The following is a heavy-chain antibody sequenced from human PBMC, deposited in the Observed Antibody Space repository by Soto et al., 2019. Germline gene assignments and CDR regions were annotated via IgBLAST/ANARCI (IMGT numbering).Heavy chain of an antibody. CDR3: ARDLGG. V-gene: IGHV3-33*01. CDR1: GFTFSSYG. Sequence: QVQLVESWGGVVQPGRSLRLSCAASGFTFSSYGMHWVRQAPGKGLEWVAGIWYDGSNKYYADSVKGRFTISRDNSKNTVYLQMNSLRAEDRSVYYCARDLGGWGQGTLVTVSS. D-gene: IGHD3-10*01. CDR2: IWYDGSNK. J-gene: IGHJ4*02.